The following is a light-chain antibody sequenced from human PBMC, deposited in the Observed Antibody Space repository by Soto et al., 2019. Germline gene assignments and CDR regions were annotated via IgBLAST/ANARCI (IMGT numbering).Light chain of an antibody. J-gene: IGKJ4*01. Sequence: ESVLTQAPCTLSLSTGERATLSCRASQSISSTYLAWYRQKSGQAPRLLIYAASSRATGIPDRFSGSGSGTDFTLTISRLEPVYFAVYSCPQYCSPLPLGGGPK. CDR3: PQYCSPLP. CDR1: QSISSTY. V-gene: IGKV3-20*01. CDR2: AAS.